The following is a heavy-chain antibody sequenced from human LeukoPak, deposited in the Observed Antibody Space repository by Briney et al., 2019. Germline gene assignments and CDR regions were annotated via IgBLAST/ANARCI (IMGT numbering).Heavy chain of an antibody. V-gene: IGHV5-10-1*01. CDR3: ARLGRVVPAAMQDYYYGMDV. Sequence: GVSLRISSKGSGYGFTSYWTSWVRPMPGKGRGWMGRIDPSDSYTNYSPSFQGHVTISADKSISTAYLQWSSLKASDTAMYYCARLGRVVPAAMQDYYYGMDVWGKGTTVTVSS. J-gene: IGHJ6*04. CDR1: GYGFTSYW. D-gene: IGHD2-2*01. CDR2: IDPSDSYT.